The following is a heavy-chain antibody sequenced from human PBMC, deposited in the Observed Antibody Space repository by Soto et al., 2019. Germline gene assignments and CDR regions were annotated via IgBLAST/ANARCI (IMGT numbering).Heavy chain of an antibody. CDR1: GYSFTTYW. CDR3: ARHVDASPFDS. D-gene: IGHD2-15*01. J-gene: IGHJ4*02. V-gene: IGHV5-51*01. CDR2: IYPADSDT. Sequence: GESLKISCKASGYSFTTYWIGWVRQMPGKGLEWMGVIYPADSDTAYSPSFQGHVTISADKSISTAYLQWTSLKASDTAIYYCARHVDASPFDSWGQGTLVTVSS.